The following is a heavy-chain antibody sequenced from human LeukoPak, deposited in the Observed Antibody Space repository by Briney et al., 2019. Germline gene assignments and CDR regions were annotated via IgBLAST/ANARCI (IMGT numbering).Heavy chain of an antibody. V-gene: IGHV1-8*01. Sequence: ASVKVSCKASGYTFTSYDINWVRRATGQGLEWMGWMNPNSGNTGYAQKFQGRVTMTRNTSISTAYMELSSLRSEDTAVYYCARGRRFRNYYYYYMDVWGKGTTVTISS. J-gene: IGHJ6*03. CDR1: GYTFTSYD. CDR3: ARGRRFRNYYYYYMDV. CDR2: MNPNSGNT. D-gene: IGHD1-14*01.